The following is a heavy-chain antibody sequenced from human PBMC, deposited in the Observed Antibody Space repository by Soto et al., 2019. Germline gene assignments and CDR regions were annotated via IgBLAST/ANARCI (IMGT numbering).Heavy chain of an antibody. CDR1: GLSVSSYA. J-gene: IGHJ4*02. D-gene: IGHD3-10*01. V-gene: IGHV3-30-3*01. Sequence: GCSLRISCAASGLSVSSYAMHWVRQAPGKGLEWVAVISYDGSNKYYADSVKGRFTISRDNSKNTLHLQMNSLRAEDTAVYYCARTLWFGELSHLFDYWGQGTLVTVSS. CDR3: ARTLWFGELSHLFDY. CDR2: ISYDGSNK.